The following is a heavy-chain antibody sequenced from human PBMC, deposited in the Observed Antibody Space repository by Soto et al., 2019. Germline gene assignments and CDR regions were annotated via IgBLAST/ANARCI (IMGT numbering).Heavy chain of an antibody. J-gene: IGHJ6*02. V-gene: IGHV2-5*02. CDR2: IYWDDDK. CDR3: AHKGGRGAALDV. D-gene: IGHD2-15*01. Sequence: QITLKESGPTLVKPTQTLTLTCTFSGFSVSTSGVGVAWIRQPQGKALQWLALIYWDDDKRYSPFLQSRVTITKDTSKNQVVQTMTTMDPVDTATYYFAHKGGRGAALDVWGQGTTVTVSS. CDR1: GFSVSTSGVG.